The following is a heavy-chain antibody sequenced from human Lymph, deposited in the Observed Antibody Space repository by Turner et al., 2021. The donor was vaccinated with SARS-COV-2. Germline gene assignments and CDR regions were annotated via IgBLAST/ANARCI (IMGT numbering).Heavy chain of an antibody. V-gene: IGHV3-23*01. J-gene: IGHJ5*02. CDR1: GFPLSSYA. D-gene: IGHD6-19*01. Sequence: EVQRLESGRGLVQPGGSLSLSCAASGFPLSSYALGWVRQAPGQGLAWVSSITRSGGITYFADSVKGPFTISRANSKSTLYLQMNSLRAEDTAVYYCARDALKKEVADTSDNWFDPWGQGTLVTVSS. CDR2: ITRSGGIT. CDR3: ARDALKKEVADTSDNWFDP.